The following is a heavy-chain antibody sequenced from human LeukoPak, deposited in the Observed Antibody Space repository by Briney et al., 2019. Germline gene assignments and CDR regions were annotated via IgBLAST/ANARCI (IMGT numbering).Heavy chain of an antibody. CDR1: GGSISSYH. D-gene: IGHD5-18*01. J-gene: IGHJ4*02. Sequence: SETLSLTCAVSGGSISSYHWSWIRQPPGKGLEWTGEINHSGSTNYNPSLKSRVTISVDTSKNQFSLKLSSVTAADTAVYYCARRVYSYGYDYWGQGTLVTVSS. CDR3: ARRVYSYGYDY. V-gene: IGHV4-34*01. CDR2: INHSGST.